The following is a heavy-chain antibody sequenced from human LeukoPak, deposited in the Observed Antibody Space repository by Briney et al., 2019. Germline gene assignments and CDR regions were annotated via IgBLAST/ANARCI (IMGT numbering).Heavy chain of an antibody. D-gene: IGHD2-2*02. CDR2: IIPIFGTA. Sequence: GASVKVSCKASGGTFSSYAISWVRQAPGQGLEWTGGIIPIFGTANYAQKFQGRVTITTDESMSTAYMELSSLRSEDTAVYYCARSCSSTSCYTEDGGIDYWGQGTLVTVSS. J-gene: IGHJ4*02. V-gene: IGHV1-69*05. CDR3: ARSCSSTSCYTEDGGIDY. CDR1: GGTFSSYA.